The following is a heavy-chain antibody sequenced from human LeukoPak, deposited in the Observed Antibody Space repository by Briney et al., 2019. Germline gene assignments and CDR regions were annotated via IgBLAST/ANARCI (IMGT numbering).Heavy chain of an antibody. Sequence: ASVKVSCKASGYPFITYGINWVRQAPGLGLEWMGWISDYNLKINYAQNFQGRVTLTTDTSTSTAYMELRGLRSDDTAQYYCARVGATYSHYYMDVWGNGTTVTVSS. D-gene: IGHD1-26*01. V-gene: IGHV1-18*01. CDR3: ARVGATYSHYYMDV. J-gene: IGHJ6*03. CDR2: ISDYNLKI. CDR1: GYPFITYG.